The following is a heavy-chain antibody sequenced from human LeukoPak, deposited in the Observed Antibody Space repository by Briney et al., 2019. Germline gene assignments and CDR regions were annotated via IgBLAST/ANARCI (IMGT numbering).Heavy chain of an antibody. CDR3: ATDQWEGDF. D-gene: IGHD1-26*01. Sequence: GGSLRLSCVASGFTFSNAYMSWVRQAPGKGLEWVGRIKTILDGGRTDYAAPVKGRFTISRDDSKNTLYLQMKSLETEDTAIYYCATDQWEGDFWGQGTLVTVSS. CDR2: IKTILDGGRT. V-gene: IGHV3-15*01. CDR1: GFTFSNAY. J-gene: IGHJ4*02.